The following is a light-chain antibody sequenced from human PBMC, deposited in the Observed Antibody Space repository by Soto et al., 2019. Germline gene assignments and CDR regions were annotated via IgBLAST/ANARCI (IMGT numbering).Light chain of an antibody. Sequence: QSVLTQPPSASGSPGQSVNISCTGTSSDVGGYNYVSWYQQHPGKAPKLMIYEVSKRPSGVPDRFSGSKSGNTASLTVSGLQAEDEADYYCSSYAGSNNAVFGGGTKLTVL. CDR1: SSDVGGYNY. CDR3: SSYAGSNNAV. CDR2: EVS. J-gene: IGLJ2*01. V-gene: IGLV2-8*01.